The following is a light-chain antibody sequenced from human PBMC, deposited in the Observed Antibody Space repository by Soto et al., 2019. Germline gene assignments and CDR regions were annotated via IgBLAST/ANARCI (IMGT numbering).Light chain of an antibody. CDR2: DVT. Sequence: QSVLTQPASVSGSRGQSITITCTGTSSDVGANNFVSWYQQHPGKAPRLMIYDVTNRPSGVSDRFSASKSGSTASLTISGLQAEDEGDYYCSSYTTSTTLILGGGTKLTVL. J-gene: IGLJ2*01. CDR1: SSDVGANNF. V-gene: IGLV2-14*03. CDR3: SSYTTSTTLI.